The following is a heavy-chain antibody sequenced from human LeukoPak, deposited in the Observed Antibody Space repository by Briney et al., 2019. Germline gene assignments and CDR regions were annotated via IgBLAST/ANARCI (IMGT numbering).Heavy chain of an antibody. CDR2: ISSSSSYI. CDR3: ARVGYYDFWSGYY. CDR1: GFTFSSYG. D-gene: IGHD3-3*01. J-gene: IGHJ4*02. Sequence: GGSLRLSCAASGFTFSSYGMNWVRQAPGKGLEWVSSISSSSSYIYYADSVKGRFTISRDNAKNSLYLQMSSLRAEDTAVYYCARVGYYDFWSGYYWGQGTLVTVSS. V-gene: IGHV3-21*01.